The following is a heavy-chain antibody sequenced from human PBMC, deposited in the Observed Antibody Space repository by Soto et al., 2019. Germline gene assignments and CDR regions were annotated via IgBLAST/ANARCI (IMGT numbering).Heavy chain of an antibody. CDR3: AREGSYGYGYYGMDV. D-gene: IGHD5-18*01. Sequence: ASVKVSCTDSGYTFTSYGISWVRQAPGQGLEWMGWISAYNGNTNYAQKLQGRVTMTTDTSTSTAYMELRSLRSDDTAVYYCAREGSYGYGYYGMDVWGQGTTVTVSS. J-gene: IGHJ6*02. CDR1: GYTFTSYG. V-gene: IGHV1-18*01. CDR2: ISAYNGNT.